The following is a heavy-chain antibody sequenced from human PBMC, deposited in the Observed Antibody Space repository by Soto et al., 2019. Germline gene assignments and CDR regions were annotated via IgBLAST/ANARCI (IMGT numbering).Heavy chain of an antibody. V-gene: IGHV4-30-4*01. Sequence: PSETLSLTCTVSGGSISSGEYYWTWIRQPPGKGLEWIGYISYSGSTHYSPSLKSRVSITVDTSKNQFSLNLASVSAEDTAVYYCARTPLTILAPSNDYYGRGVGGLGTRVTVPS. CDR3: ARTPLTILAPSNDYYGRGV. CDR2: ISYSGST. J-gene: IGHJ6*02. D-gene: IGHD3-3*01. CDR1: GGSISSGEYY.